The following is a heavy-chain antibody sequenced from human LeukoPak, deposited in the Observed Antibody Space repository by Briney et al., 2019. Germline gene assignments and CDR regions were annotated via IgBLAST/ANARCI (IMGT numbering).Heavy chain of an antibody. CDR3: ARHMGLGYSYGYPYFDY. J-gene: IGHJ4*02. D-gene: IGHD5-18*01. CDR1: GGSISSYY. V-gene: IGHV4-59*08. CDR2: IYYSGST. Sequence: SETLSLTCTVSGGSISSYYWSWIRQPPGKGLEWIGYIYYSGSTNYNPSLKSRVTISVDTSRNQFSLKLSSVTAADTAVYYCARHMGLGYSYGYPYFDYWGQGTLVTVSS.